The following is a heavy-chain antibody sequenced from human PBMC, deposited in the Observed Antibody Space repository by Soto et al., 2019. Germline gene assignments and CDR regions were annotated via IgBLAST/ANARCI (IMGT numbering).Heavy chain of an antibody. D-gene: IGHD3-22*01. V-gene: IGHV4-34*01. CDR3: AXDAKSYYYDITKYYFDS. CDR1: GGSFTCYY. Sequence: PSVTLSLTCVVSGGSFTCYYWSWVRQPPRKGLEWIGEINHSGNTNYNPSIKSRVTISVDASKNQFSLNLRSVTATDTAVYYCAXDAKSYYYDITKYYFDSWGQGTLVTVSS. CDR2: INHSGNT. J-gene: IGHJ4*02.